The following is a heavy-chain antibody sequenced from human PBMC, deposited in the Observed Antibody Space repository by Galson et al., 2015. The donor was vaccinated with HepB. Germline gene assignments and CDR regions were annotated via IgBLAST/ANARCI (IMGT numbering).Heavy chain of an antibody. V-gene: IGHV4-34*01. D-gene: IGHD2-2*01. J-gene: IGHJ4*02. Sequence: ETLSLTCGVYGESFSGFYWSWIRQPPGKGLEWIGVINHSGSTSYNPSLKSRVTISVDTSQNQFFLKLSSVTAADTAVYYCAWRADLLVVPAAYYFDYWGQGTLVTVSS. CDR1: GESFSGFY. CDR3: AWRADLLVVPAAYYFDY. CDR2: INHSGST.